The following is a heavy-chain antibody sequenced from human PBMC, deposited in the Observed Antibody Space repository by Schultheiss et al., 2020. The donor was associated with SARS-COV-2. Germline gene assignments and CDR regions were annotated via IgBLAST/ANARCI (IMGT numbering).Heavy chain of an antibody. CDR2: IRSKANSYAT. CDR3: TKPVGQRGSGGYYCYGMDV. D-gene: IGHD6-25*01. Sequence: GGSLRLSCAASGFTFSGFAMHWVRQASGKGLEWVGRIRSKANSYATAYAASVKGRFTISRDDSKNTAYLQMNSLKTEDTAVYYCTKPVGQRGSGGYYCYGMDVWGQGTTVTVSS. J-gene: IGHJ6*02. CDR1: GFTFSGFA. V-gene: IGHV3-73*01.